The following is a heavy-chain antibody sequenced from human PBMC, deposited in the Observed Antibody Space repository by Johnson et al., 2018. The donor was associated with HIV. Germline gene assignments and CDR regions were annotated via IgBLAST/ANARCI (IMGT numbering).Heavy chain of an antibody. Sequence: VQLVESGGGLVQPGRSLRLSCASSGFTFSSHWMHWVRQAPGKGLVWVSRINSDGSSTSYADSVKGRFIISRDNAKNTLYLQMNSLRAGDTAVYYCARRGGPGGRGAFDIWGQGTMVTVSS. CDR2: INSDGSST. V-gene: IGHV3-74*02. D-gene: IGHD3-16*01. CDR1: GFTFSSHW. J-gene: IGHJ3*02. CDR3: ARRGGPGGRGAFDI.